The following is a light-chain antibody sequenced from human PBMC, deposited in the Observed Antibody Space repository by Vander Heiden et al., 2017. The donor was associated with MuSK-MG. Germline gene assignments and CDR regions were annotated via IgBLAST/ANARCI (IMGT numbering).Light chain of an antibody. CDR3: QQDDSYPLT. CDR1: QGISSY. Sequence: AIRMTQSPSSFSASTGDRVTITCRASQGISSYLAWYQQKPGKAPKLLIYAASTLQSGVPSRFSGSGSGTDFTLTISCLQSEDFATYYCQQDDSYPLTFGHGTKVDIK. J-gene: IGKJ3*01. V-gene: IGKV1-8*01. CDR2: AAS.